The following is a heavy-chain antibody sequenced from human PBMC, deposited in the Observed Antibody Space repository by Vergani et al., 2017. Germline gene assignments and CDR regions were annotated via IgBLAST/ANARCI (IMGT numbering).Heavy chain of an antibody. Sequence: QLQLQESGPGLVKPSETLSLTCTVSGGSISSSSYYWGWIRQPPGKGLEWIGSIYYSGSTYYNPSLKSRVTISVDTSKNQFSLKLSSVTAADTAVYYCASXGLYDYVWGSEIDYWGQGTLVTVSS. D-gene: IGHD3-16*01. CDR2: IYYSGST. J-gene: IGHJ4*02. CDR1: GGSISSSSYY. CDR3: ASXGLYDYVWGSEIDY. V-gene: IGHV4-39*01.